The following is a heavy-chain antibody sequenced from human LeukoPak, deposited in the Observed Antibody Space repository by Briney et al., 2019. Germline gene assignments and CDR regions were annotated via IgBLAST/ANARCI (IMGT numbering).Heavy chain of an antibody. Sequence: GSLRLSCAASGFTVSSNFMSWIRQPPGKGLEWIGEINHSGSTNYNPSLKSRVTISVDTSKNQFSLKLSSVTAADTAVYYCASLPTAVAGTDVLSDDYWGQGTLVTVSS. D-gene: IGHD6-19*01. V-gene: IGHV4-34*01. J-gene: IGHJ4*02. CDR2: INHSGST. CDR1: GFTVSSNF. CDR3: ASLPTAVAGTDVLSDDY.